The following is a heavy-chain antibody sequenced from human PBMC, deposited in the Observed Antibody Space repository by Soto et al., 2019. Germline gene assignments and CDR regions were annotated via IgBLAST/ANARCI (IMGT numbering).Heavy chain of an antibody. J-gene: IGHJ5*02. CDR1: GASISSSGYY. V-gene: IGHV4-39*01. CDR3: VRHSPVEGIVIVPAVQTGWFDP. D-gene: IGHD2-2*01. CDR2: IHYSGST. Sequence: SETLSLTCSVSGASISSSGYYWGWIRQPPGKGLEWIGSIHYSGSTYYNPSLMSRVTISADTSKNQFSLKLSSVTAADMAVYYCVRHSPVEGIVIVPAVQTGWFDPWGQGTLVPSPQ.